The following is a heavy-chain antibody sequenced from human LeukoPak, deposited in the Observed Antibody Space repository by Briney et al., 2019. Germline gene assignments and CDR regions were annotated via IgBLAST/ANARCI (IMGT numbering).Heavy chain of an antibody. V-gene: IGHV3-53*01. CDR1: GFTVSSNY. CDR3: AKGRGAYCSGGSCYLDY. CDR2: IYSGGST. J-gene: IGHJ4*02. D-gene: IGHD2-15*01. Sequence: GGSLRLSCAASGFTVSSNYMSWVRQAPGKGLEWVSVIYSGGSTYYADSVNGRFTISRDNSRNTLYLQMNSLRAEDTAVYYCAKGRGAYCSGGSCYLDYWGQGTLVTVSS.